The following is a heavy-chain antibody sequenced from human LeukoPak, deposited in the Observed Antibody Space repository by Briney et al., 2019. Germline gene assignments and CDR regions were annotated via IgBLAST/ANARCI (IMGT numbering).Heavy chain of an antibody. D-gene: IGHD6-13*01. CDR2: IHYSGST. Sequence: SETLSLTCAVSGGSISSYYWSWIRQPPGRGLEWIGPIHYSGSTSYNSSLKSRVTISIDTSKNQFSLKLSSVTPADTAVYYCARQVYSSSWSYYFEYWGQGFLVTVSS. V-gene: IGHV4-59*01. CDR1: GGSISSYY. CDR3: ARQVYSSSWSYYFEY. J-gene: IGHJ4*02.